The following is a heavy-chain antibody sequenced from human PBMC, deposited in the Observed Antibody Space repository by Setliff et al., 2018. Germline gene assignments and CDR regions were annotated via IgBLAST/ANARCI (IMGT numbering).Heavy chain of an antibody. Sequence: GSLRLSCAASGFTFSSYWMHWVRQAPGKGLVWVSRINSDGSSTSYADSVKGRFTISRDNAKNTLYLQMNSLRAEDTAVYYCARFSYYYYMDVWGKGTTVTVSS. CDR3: ARFSYYYYMDV. CDR1: GFTFSSYW. J-gene: IGHJ6*03. CDR2: INSDGSST. V-gene: IGHV3-74*01.